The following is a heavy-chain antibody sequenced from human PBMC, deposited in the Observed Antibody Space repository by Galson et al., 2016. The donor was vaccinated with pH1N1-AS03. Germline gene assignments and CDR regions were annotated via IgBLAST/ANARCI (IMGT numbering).Heavy chain of an antibody. CDR3: ATSMVRGYIITPLDY. D-gene: IGHD3-10*01. CDR1: GYNLTDYW. CDR2: IYPGDSDT. Sequence: QSGAEVKKPGESLKISCKGSGYNLTDYWIGWVRQMPGEGLEWMGIIYPGDSDTRYSPSFRGQVTISADMSINTAYLQWSSLKASDTAMYYCATSMVRGYIITPLDYWGQGTLVTVSS. J-gene: IGHJ4*02. V-gene: IGHV5-51*01.